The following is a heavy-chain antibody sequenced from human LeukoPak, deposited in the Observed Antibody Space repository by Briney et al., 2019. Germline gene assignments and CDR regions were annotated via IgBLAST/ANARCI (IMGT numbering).Heavy chain of an antibody. CDR1: GYTFTGYY. J-gene: IGHJ5*02. CDR3: ARGRSTRIKTRNWFDP. V-gene: IGHV1-8*02. D-gene: IGHD2-2*01. CDR2: MNPNSGNT. Sequence: ASVKVSRKASGYTFTGYYMHWVRQATGQGLEWMGWMNPNSGNTGYAQKFQGRVTMTRNTSISTAYMELSSLRSEDTAVYYCARGRSTRIKTRNWFDPWGQGTLVTVSS.